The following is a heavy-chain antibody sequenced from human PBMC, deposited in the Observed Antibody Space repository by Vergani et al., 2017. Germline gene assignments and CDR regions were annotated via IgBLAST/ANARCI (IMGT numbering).Heavy chain of an antibody. J-gene: IGHJ6*02. CDR2: IKQDGSEK. CDR1: GFTFSSYW. V-gene: IGHV3-7*03. CDR3: AKDHSPYYYGSGREGMDV. Sequence: VQLVESGGGVVQPGRSLRLSCAASGFTFSSYWMSWVRQAPGKGLEWVANIKQDGSEKYYVDSVKGRFTISRDNAKNSLYLQMNSLRAEATALYYCAKDHSPYYYGSGREGMDVWGQGTMVTVSS. D-gene: IGHD3-10*01.